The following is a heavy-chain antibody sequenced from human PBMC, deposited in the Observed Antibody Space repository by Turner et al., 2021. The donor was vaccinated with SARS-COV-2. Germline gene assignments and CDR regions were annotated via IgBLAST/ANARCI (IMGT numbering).Heavy chain of an antibody. CDR2: IKQDGSEK. CDR3: ARDTIAASGTSDY. J-gene: IGHJ4*02. CDR1: GFTFSNYW. Sequence: EVQLLESGGGLVQPGGSLRLSCAASGFTFSNYWMSWVREAPGKGLEWVANIKQDGSEKYYVDSGKGRFTISRDNAKNSLYLQMNSLRAEDTDVYYCARDTIAASGTSDYWGQGTLVTVSS. V-gene: IGHV3-7*01. D-gene: IGHD6-13*01.